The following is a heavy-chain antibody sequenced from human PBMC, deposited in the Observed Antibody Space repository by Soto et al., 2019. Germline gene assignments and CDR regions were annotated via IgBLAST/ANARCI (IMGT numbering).Heavy chain of an antibody. Sequence: GGSLRLSCTASGFTVSSNYMSWVRQAPGKGLEWVSVIYSGGSTYYADSVKGRFTISRDNSKNTLYLQMNSLRAEDTAVYYCARDRPLSRIAAAGTGYWGQGTLVTVSS. V-gene: IGHV3-66*01. CDR3: ARDRPLSRIAAAGTGY. CDR1: GFTVSSNY. CDR2: IYSGGST. D-gene: IGHD6-13*01. J-gene: IGHJ4*02.